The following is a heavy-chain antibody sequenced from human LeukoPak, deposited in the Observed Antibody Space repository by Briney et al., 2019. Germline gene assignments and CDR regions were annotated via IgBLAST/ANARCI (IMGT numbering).Heavy chain of an antibody. CDR2: IYSGGST. Sequence: GGSLRLSCVGSGFNFERYYINWVRQAPGKGLEWVSVIYSGGSTYYADSVKGRFTISRDNSKNTLYLQMNSLRAEDTAVYYCARALLQQDDAFDIWGQGTMVTVSS. J-gene: IGHJ3*02. D-gene: IGHD1-26*01. V-gene: IGHV3-53*01. CDR3: ARALLQQDDAFDI. CDR1: GFNFERYY.